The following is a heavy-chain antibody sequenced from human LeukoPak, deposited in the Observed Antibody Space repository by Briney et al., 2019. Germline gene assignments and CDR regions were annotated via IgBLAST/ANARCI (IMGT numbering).Heavy chain of an antibody. D-gene: IGHD4-17*01. J-gene: IGHJ4*02. V-gene: IGHV3-7*01. Sequence: TGGSLRLSCAASGFTFGSYWMSWVRQAPGKGLEWVANIKQDGSEKYYVDSVKGRFTISRDNAKNSLYLQMNSLRAEDTAVYYCARADYGDYAYSYWGQGTLVTVSS. CDR2: IKQDGSEK. CDR3: ARADYGDYAYSY. CDR1: GFTFGSYW.